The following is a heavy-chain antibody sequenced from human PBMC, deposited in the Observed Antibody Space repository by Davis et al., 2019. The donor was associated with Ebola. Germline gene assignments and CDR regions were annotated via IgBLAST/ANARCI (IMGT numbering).Heavy chain of an antibody. D-gene: IGHD6-19*01. Sequence: ASVKVSCKASGGTFTSYAMHWVRQAPGQRLEWMGWINAGNGNTKYSQKFQGRVTITRDTSASTAYMELSSLRSEDTAVYYCARDRVYSSGWDNWGQGTLVTVSS. V-gene: IGHV1-3*01. CDR2: INAGNGNT. J-gene: IGHJ4*02. CDR1: GGTFTSYA. CDR3: ARDRVYSSGWDN.